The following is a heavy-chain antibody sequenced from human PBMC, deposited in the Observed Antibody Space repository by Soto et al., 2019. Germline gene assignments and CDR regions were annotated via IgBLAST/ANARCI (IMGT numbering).Heavy chain of an antibody. D-gene: IGHD2-2*01. J-gene: IGHJ4*02. Sequence: QVHLVQSGAEVKKPGASVKVSCKASGYTFITFGISWVRQAPGQGLEWMGWITPYNGKTNYAQKVQDRVTMTTDTTTGTAYMELRSLRSDDSAVYYCARDTSHYFDHWGKGTLVTVSS. V-gene: IGHV1-18*01. CDR1: GYTFITFG. CDR3: ARDTSHYFDH. CDR2: ITPYNGKT.